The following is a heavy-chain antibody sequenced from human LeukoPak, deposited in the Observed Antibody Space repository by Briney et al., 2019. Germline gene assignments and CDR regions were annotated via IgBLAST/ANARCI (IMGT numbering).Heavy chain of an antibody. J-gene: IGHJ4*02. V-gene: IGHV3-21*01. Sequence: PGGSLRLSCAASEFTFSSYSMNWVRQAPGKGLEWVSSISTIRSYIYYADSVKGRFTISRDNAKNSLYLQMNSLRAEDTAVYYCARDSVDYYDSSGYQFPFLSHWGQGTLVTVSS. CDR3: ARDSVDYYDSSGYQFPFLSH. D-gene: IGHD3-22*01. CDR1: EFTFSSYS. CDR2: ISTIRSYI.